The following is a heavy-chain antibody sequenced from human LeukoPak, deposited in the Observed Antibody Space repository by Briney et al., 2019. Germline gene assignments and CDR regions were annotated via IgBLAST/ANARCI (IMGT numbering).Heavy chain of an antibody. CDR1: GYSISSGYY. CDR3: ARLGAYYYDSSGYYYNRYFDY. J-gene: IGHJ4*02. CDR2: IYHSGST. V-gene: IGHV4-38-2*01. Sequence: SETLSLTCAVSGYSISSGYYWGWIRPTPEKGREWIGIIYHSGSTYYNPSVKRRFTISVDTSKNQFSLKLTSVTAAHTAVYYCARLGAYYYDSSGYYYNRYFDYWGQGTLVTVSS. D-gene: IGHD3-22*01.